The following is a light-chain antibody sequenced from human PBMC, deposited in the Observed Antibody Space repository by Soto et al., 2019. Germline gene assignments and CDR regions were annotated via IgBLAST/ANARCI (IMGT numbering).Light chain of an antibody. J-gene: IGLJ1*01. CDR1: SSNIGAGYD. V-gene: IGLV1-40*01. Sequence: QSVLTQPPSVSGAPGQRVTISCSGSSSNIGAGYDVHWYQQLPGTAPKLLIYDNNNRPSGVPDRFSGSKSGTSGSLAITGLQAEDEAYYYCQSYDSSLSGYVFGTGTKVTVL. CDR3: QSYDSSLSGYV. CDR2: DNN.